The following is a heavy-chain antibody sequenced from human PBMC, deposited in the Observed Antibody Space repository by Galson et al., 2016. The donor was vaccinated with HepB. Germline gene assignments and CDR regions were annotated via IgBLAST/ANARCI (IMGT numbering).Heavy chain of an antibody. Sequence: SVKVSCKASGYSFTKYYMHWVRQAPGQGFEGMGIINPSDGTTTYAQTFQGRLTMTRDTSTTTVHMELSSLRSDDTAVYYCARAFSDTAVGNLDHWGQGTQVIVSA. CDR1: GYSFTKYY. CDR3: ARAFSDTAVGNLDH. V-gene: IGHV1-46*01. J-gene: IGHJ4*02. D-gene: IGHD5-18*01. CDR2: INPSDGTT.